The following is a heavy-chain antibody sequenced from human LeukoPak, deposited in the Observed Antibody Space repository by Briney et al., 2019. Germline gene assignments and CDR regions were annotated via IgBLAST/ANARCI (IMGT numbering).Heavy chain of an antibody. CDR2: LSSSSSYI. CDR1: GFTFSTYT. Sequence: GSLRLSCAASGFTFSTYTMNWVRQAPGKGLEWVSSLSSSSSYIYYADSVKGRFTISRDNAKNSLYLQMNSLKAEDTAVYYCARVRGVYSYGHPYYFDDWGQGTLVTVSS. J-gene: IGHJ4*02. D-gene: IGHD5-18*01. V-gene: IGHV3-21*01. CDR3: ARVRGVYSYGHPYYFDD.